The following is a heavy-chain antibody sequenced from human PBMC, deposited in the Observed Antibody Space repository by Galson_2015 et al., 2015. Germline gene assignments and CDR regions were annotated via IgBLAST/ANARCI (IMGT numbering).Heavy chain of an antibody. CDR3: AKDLTGLAACVPVY. CDR2: ISGSGGST. J-gene: IGHJ4*02. CDR1: GFTFSSYA. V-gene: IGHV3-23*01. D-gene: IGHD1-14*01. Sequence: LRLSCTASGFTFSSYAMSWVRQAPGKGLEWVSAISGSGGSTFYADSVKGRFTISRDNSKNTLYLQMNSLRAEDTAVYPCAKDLTGLAACVPVYSGPGTLVTVS.